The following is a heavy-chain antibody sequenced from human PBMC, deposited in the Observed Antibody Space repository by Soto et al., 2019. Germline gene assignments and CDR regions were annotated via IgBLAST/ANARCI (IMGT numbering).Heavy chain of an antibody. V-gene: IGHV3-23*01. CDR1: GFTFSSHA. D-gene: IGHD1-7*01. Sequence: EVQLLESGGDLVQPGGSLRLSCAASGFTFSSHAMSWVRQASGKGLEWVSVISGSGVITYYADSVKGRFTISRDNSKNTLYLQMNRLSPEDTAVYYCAKTPSNWNYEKYFHHWGQGTLVTVS. J-gene: IGHJ1*01. CDR2: ISGSGVIT. CDR3: AKTPSNWNYEKYFHH.